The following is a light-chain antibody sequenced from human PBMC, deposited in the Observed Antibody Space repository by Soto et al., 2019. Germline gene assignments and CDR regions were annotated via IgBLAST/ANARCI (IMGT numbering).Light chain of an antibody. J-gene: IGKJ1*01. V-gene: IGKV1-5*01. Sequence: DIQLTQSPSTLSASVGDRVTLTCRVSQSISTWLAWYQQKPGKAPKLLIYDASTLESGVPSRFSGSGSGTDFTLTISSLQPEDFATYYCQQLNSYPPWTFGQGTKVDIK. CDR2: DAS. CDR1: QSISTW. CDR3: QQLNSYPPWT.